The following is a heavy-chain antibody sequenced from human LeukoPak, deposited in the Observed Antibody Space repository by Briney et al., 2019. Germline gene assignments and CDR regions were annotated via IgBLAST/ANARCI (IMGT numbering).Heavy chain of an antibody. CDR2: IYSGGST. V-gene: IGHV3-53*01. D-gene: IGHD2-21*02. CDR3: ARGPPRGDPSGWFDP. J-gene: IGHJ5*02. CDR1: GFTVSSNY. Sequence: GGSLRLSCAASGFTVSSNYMSWVRQAPGKGLEWVSVIYSGGSTYYADSVKGRFTISRDNAKNTLYLQMNSLRAEDTAVYYCARGPPRGDPSGWFDPWGQGTLVTVSS.